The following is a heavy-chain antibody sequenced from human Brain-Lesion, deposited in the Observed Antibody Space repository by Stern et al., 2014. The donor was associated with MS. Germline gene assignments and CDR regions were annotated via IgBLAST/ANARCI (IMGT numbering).Heavy chain of an antibody. CDR2: IFNSGST. J-gene: IGHJ6*02. D-gene: IGHD2-2*01. Sequence: QVQLVESGPGLVKPSQTLSLSCTVSGGSISSGGYYWSWIRQPAGKGLEWLGRIFNSGSTSYNPSLKCRVPISIATSKNHFSLRLNSMTAADTAVYYCARGRVVPGFQYYATDVWGQGTTVIVSS. CDR3: ARGRVVPGFQYYATDV. V-gene: IGHV4-61*02. CDR1: GGSISSGGYY.